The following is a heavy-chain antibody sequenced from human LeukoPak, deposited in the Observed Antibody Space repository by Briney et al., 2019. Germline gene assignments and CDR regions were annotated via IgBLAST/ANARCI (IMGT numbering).Heavy chain of an antibody. V-gene: IGHV4-38-2*02. Sequence: SETLSLTCTVSGYSISSGYYWGWIRQPPGKGLEWIGSIYYSGSTYYNPSLKSRVTISVDTSKNQFSLKLSSVTAADTAVYYCARDHIAAAGRADYWGQGTLVTVSS. CDR1: GYSISSGYY. CDR3: ARDHIAAAGRADY. J-gene: IGHJ4*02. CDR2: IYYSGST. D-gene: IGHD6-13*01.